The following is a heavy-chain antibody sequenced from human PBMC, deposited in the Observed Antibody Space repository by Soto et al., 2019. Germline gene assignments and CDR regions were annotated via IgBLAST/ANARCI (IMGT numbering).Heavy chain of an antibody. CDR2: TYYKSKWNN. CDR1: GDSVSSDTAS. V-gene: IGHV6-1*01. D-gene: IGHD3-10*02. Sequence: SQTLSLTCDISGDSVSSDTASWIWIRQSPSRGLELLGRTYYKSKWNNDYALSVKSLITISPDTSQNQFSLDLDSVTPEDTAVYYCLIVTLFSCMDVGGQGTPVTGSS. J-gene: IGHJ6*02. CDR3: LIVTLFSCMDV.